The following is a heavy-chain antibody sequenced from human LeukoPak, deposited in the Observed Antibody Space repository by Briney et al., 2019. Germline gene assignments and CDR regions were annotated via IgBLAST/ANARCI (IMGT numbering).Heavy chain of an antibody. CDR3: AKSTYYYDTFVNAFDI. CDR1: GGSFSSSLYY. J-gene: IGHJ3*02. D-gene: IGHD3-22*01. CDR2: IYYDGST. V-gene: IGHV4-39*07. Sequence: SETLSLTCTVSGGSFSSSLYYWGWIRQPPGKGLEWIGNIYYDGSTYYNPSLKTRVTISVDTSKNQFSLKLSSVTAADTAVYYCAKSTYYYDTFVNAFDIWGQGTMVTVSS.